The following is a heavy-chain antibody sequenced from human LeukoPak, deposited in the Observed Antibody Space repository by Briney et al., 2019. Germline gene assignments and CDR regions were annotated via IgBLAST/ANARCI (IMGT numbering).Heavy chain of an antibody. D-gene: IGHD2-2*01. V-gene: IGHV4-59*01. CDR1: GVPLISYY. CDR3: ARGSGWCSSSTCYSFDY. Sequence: SETLSLTCSLSGVPLISYYWSWIRQPPPRGLEWIGYIYHTGTTNYNPPLKSRVTISVNTSTNQLSLRLNSVTAADTAVYYCARGSGWCSSSTCYSFDYWGQGSLVTVSS. J-gene: IGHJ4*02. CDR2: IYHTGTT.